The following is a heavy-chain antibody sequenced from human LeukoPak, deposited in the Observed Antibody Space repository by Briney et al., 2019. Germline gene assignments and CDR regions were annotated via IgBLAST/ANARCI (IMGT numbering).Heavy chain of an antibody. J-gene: IGHJ5*02. CDR2: IRSKANSYAT. CDR1: GFTFSGSA. Sequence: GSLKLSCAASGFTFSGSAMHWVRQASGKGLEWVGRIRSKANSYATAYAASVKGRFTISRDDSKNTAYLQMNSLKTEDTAVYYCTKHVGGDYRLFWFDPWGQGTLVTVSS. CDR3: TKHVGGDYRLFWFDP. D-gene: IGHD4-11*01. V-gene: IGHV3-73*01.